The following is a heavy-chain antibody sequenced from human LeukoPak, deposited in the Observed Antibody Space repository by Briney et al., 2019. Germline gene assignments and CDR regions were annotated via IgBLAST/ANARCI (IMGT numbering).Heavy chain of an antibody. CDR2: IYYSGST. J-gene: IGHJ4*02. V-gene: IGHV4-59*01. Sequence: SETLSLTCTVSGGSISSYYWSWIRQPPGKGLEWIGYIYYSGSTNYNPSLKSRVTISVDTSKNQFSLKLSSVTAADTAVYYCARVPPNYDFWSGYPDRWGQGTLVTVSS. CDR1: GGSISSYY. CDR3: ARVPPNYDFWSGYPDR. D-gene: IGHD3-3*01.